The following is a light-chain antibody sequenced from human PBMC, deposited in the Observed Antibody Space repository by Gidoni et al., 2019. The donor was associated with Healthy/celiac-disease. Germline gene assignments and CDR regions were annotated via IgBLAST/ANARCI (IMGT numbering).Light chain of an antibody. J-gene: IGKJ2*01. Sequence: DIQMTQSPSSLSASVGDRVTITCRASQSISSYLNWYQQKPGKAPKLLIYAASSLQSGVPSRVSGSGSGTDFTLTISSLQPEDFATYYCQQSYSTPRTFXQXTKLEIK. CDR1: QSISSY. CDR3: QQSYSTPRT. CDR2: AAS. V-gene: IGKV1-39*01.